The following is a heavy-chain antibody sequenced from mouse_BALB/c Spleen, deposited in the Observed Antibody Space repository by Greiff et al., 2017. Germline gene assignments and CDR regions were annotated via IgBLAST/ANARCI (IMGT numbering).Heavy chain of an antibody. J-gene: IGHJ1*01. CDR1: GFNIKDTY. CDR3: ADTVARWYIDV. CDR2: IDPANGNT. V-gene: IGHV14-3*02. Sequence: EVQLQQSGAELVKPGASVKLSCTASGFNIKDTYMHWVKQRPEQGLEWIGRIDPANGNTKYDPKFQGEATITADTSSNTAYLQLSSLTSEDTAVYYCADTVARWYIDVWGAGTTVTVSS. D-gene: IGHD1-1*01.